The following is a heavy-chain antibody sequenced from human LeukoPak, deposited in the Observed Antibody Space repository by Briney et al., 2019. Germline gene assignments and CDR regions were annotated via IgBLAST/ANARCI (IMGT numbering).Heavy chain of an antibody. D-gene: IGHD6-13*01. J-gene: IGHJ4*02. V-gene: IGHV1-18*01. CDR1: GYTFTSYG. CDR3: ARDQRITAAGLGFDY. CDR2: ISAYNGNT. Sequence: ASVKVSCKASGYTFTSYGISWVRQAPGQGLEWMGWISAYNGNTNYAQKLQGRVTMTTDTSTSTAYMELRSLRSDDTAVYYCARDQRITAAGLGFDYWGQGTLVTVSS.